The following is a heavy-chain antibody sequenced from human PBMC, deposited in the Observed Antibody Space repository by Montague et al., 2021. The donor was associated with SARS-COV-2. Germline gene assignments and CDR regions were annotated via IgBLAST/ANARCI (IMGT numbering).Heavy chain of an antibody. CDR3: ARGTRAVQITPGFRY. V-gene: IGHV4-34*01. CDR1: GGSFHIFT. CDR2: VDHSGNT. Sequence: SETLSLTCAVYGGSFHIFTWGWIRQSPGKGLEESVGVDHSGNTKYNQSLMRRVTISVDTSKNQFSLNRTSVTAADTAIYYCARGTRAVQITPGFRYWGQGTQVAVSS. J-gene: IGHJ4*02. D-gene: IGHD5-24*01.